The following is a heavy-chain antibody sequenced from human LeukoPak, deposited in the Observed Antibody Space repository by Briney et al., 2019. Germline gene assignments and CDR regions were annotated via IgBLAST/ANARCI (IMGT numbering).Heavy chain of an antibody. CDR3: ARHESCSGGRCYRYFDY. CDR1: GFTFSSYA. CDR2: ISYDGNNQ. Sequence: TGGSLRLSCAASGFTFSSYAMHWVRQPPGKGLEWVAVISYDGNNQYYADSVKGRFTISRDNSKNTLYLQMNSLRAEDTAVYYCARHESCSGGRCYRYFDYWGQGTMAIVSS. J-gene: IGHJ4*03. D-gene: IGHD2-15*01. V-gene: IGHV3-30-3*01.